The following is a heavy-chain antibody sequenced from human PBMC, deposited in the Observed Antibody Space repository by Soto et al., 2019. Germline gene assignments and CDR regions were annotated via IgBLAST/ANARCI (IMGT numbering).Heavy chain of an antibody. V-gene: IGHV4-61*01. D-gene: IGHD3-22*01. CDR2: INYSGST. Sequence: QVQLQESGPGLVKPSETLSLTCTVSGGSVSGGSYYWSWIRQPPGKGLEWIGYINYSGSTNYNPSLKSRVTTSVDTSKNQFSLKLSSVTAADTAVYYCARDLSDRGGSHPYYYFGIAVWGHGTTVTVSS. J-gene: IGHJ6*02. CDR1: GGSVSGGSYY. CDR3: ARDLSDRGGSHPYYYFGIAV.